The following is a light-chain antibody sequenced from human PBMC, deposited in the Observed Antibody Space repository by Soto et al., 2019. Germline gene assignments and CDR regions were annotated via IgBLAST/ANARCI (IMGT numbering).Light chain of an antibody. J-gene: IGKJ1*01. CDR2: SAF. Sequence: DIPMTQSPSSLSASVGDRVTITCRASPSVSSYLNWYQQKPGKAPKLLIYSAFSLHSGVPSRFSGSGSGTDFTLTISSLQPEDFATYYCQQSYSTPWTFGQGTKVGIK. V-gene: IGKV1-39*01. CDR3: QQSYSTPWT. CDR1: PSVSSY.